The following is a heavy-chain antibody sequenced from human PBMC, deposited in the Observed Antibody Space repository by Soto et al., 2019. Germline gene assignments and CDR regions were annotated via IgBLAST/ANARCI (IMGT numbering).Heavy chain of an antibody. D-gene: IGHD2-2*01. V-gene: IGHV1-69*01. Sequence: QVQLVQSGAEVKKPGSSVKVSCKASGGTFSSYAISWVRQAPGQGLEWMGGIIPISGTANYAQKFQGRVTITAEESTSTDDMELSSLRYEDTAVYYCARSQGSSTSLEIYYYYYYGMDVWGQGTTVTVSS. CDR1: GGTFSSYA. CDR3: ARSQGSSTSLEIYYYYYYGMDV. J-gene: IGHJ6*02. CDR2: IIPISGTA.